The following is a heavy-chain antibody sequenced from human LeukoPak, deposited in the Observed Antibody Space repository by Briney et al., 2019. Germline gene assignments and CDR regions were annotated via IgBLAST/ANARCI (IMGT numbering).Heavy chain of an antibody. J-gene: IGHJ4*02. CDR1: GFSFSNYV. V-gene: IGHV3-30*18. CDR2: ISYDGNNK. CDR3: AKGLQVAEPPDY. Sequence: GGSLRLSCAASGFSFSNYVMYWVRQAPRKGLEWVAVISYDGNNKYCADSVKGRFTISRDNSKNTLYLQMSSLRGEDTAVYYCAKGLQVAEPPDYWGQGILVTVSS. D-gene: IGHD2-15*01.